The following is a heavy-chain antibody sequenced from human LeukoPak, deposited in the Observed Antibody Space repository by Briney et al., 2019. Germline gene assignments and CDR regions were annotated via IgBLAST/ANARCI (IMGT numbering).Heavy chain of an antibody. D-gene: IGHD3-3*01. CDR1: GFIFSSYS. J-gene: IGHJ4*02. CDR3: AIDYDFWGGYYLSRPPHF. V-gene: IGHV3-21*01. CDR2: ISGSSSYI. Sequence: PGGSLRLSCAASGFIFSSYSMTWVRQAPGKGLEWVSSISGSSSYIDYVGSVKGRFTISRDNTKDSLYLQMNSLRADDTAVYYCAIDYDFWGGYYLSRPPHFWGQGTLVTVSS.